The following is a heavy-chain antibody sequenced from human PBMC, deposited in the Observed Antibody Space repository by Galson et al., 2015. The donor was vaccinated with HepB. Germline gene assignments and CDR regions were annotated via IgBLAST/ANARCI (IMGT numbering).Heavy chain of an antibody. CDR2: IYGGGGT. Sequence: SLRLSCAASGFTVSSNSLSWVRQAPGKGLDWVSVIYGGGGTYYADSVKGRFTISRDNSKNTLYLQMNSLRAEDTAVYYCARAYGSGTYADYWGQGTLVTVSS. CDR1: GFTVSSNS. CDR3: ARAYGSGTYADY. J-gene: IGHJ4*02. D-gene: IGHD3-10*01. V-gene: IGHV3-53*01.